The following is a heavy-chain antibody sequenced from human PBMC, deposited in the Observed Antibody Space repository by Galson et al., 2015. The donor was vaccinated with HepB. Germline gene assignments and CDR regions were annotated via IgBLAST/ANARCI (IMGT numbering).Heavy chain of an antibody. V-gene: IGHV3-23*01. CDR1: GFTFSSYA. D-gene: IGHD4-17*01. J-gene: IGHJ4*02. Sequence: SLRLSCAASGFTFSSYAMSWVRQAPGKGLEWVSAISGSGGSTYYADSVKGRFTISRDNSKNTLYLQMNSLRAEDTAVYYCAKDLRDIYGVAPFDYWGQGTLVTVSS. CDR2: ISGSGGST. CDR3: AKDLRDIYGVAPFDY.